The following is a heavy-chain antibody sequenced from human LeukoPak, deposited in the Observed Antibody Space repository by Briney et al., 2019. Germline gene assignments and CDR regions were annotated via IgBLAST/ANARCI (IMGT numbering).Heavy chain of an antibody. J-gene: IGHJ2*01. CDR1: GGSISSGDYY. Sequence: SETLSLTCTVSGGSISSGDYYWSWIRQPPGKGLEWIGYIYYSGSTYYNPSLKSRVTISVDTSKNQFSLKLSSVTAADTAVYYCVRVGVSIWYFDLWGRGTLVTVSS. CDR3: VRVGVSIWYFDL. CDR2: IYYSGST. V-gene: IGHV4-30-4*01. D-gene: IGHD1-26*01.